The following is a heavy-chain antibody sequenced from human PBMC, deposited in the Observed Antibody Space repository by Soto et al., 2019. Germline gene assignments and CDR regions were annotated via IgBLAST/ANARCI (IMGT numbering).Heavy chain of an antibody. V-gene: IGHV1-18*01. CDR2: ISAYNGNT. CDR1: GYTFTSYG. CDR3: ARVPGIAVAGNWFDP. Sequence: ASVKVSCKASGYTFTSYGISWVRQAPGQGLEWMGWISAYNGNTNYAQKLQGRVTMTTDTSTSTAYMELRSLRSDDTAVYYCARVPGIAVAGNWFDPWGQGTLVTVSS. D-gene: IGHD6-19*01. J-gene: IGHJ5*02.